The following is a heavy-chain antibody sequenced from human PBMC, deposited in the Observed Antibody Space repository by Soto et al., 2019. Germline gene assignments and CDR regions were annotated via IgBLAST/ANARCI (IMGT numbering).Heavy chain of an antibody. J-gene: IGHJ3*02. V-gene: IGHV1-18*01. Sequence: GASVKVSCKASGYTFSNFGFVWVRRAPGQGLEWMGWISTYHGNTNYAQKFQGRVTMTTDTSTNTAYMELRSLRSDDTAVYFCARAEYGDYRTRVFAIDIWGQGTRVTFS. CDR3: ARAEYGDYRTRVFAIDI. D-gene: IGHD4-17*01. CDR2: ISTYHGNT. CDR1: GYTFSNFG.